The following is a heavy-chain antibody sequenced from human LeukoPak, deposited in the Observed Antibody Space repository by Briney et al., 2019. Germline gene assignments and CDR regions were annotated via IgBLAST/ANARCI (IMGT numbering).Heavy chain of an antibody. CDR1: GFTFRTYG. V-gene: IGHV3-30*02. CDR3: AKRADYDNSSRAFYDASDL. CDR2: IRYDGSDK. J-gene: IGHJ3*01. D-gene: IGHD3-16*01. Sequence: GGSLRLSCAASGFTFRTYGMHWVRQAPGKGLEWVTFIRYDGSDKFYADSVRGRYTISRDNSKNTLFLQMNSLRFDDTAVYYCAKRADYDNSSRAFYDASDLWGQGTMVTVSS.